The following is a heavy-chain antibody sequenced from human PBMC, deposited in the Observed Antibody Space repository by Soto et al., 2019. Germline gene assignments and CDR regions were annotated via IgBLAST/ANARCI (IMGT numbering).Heavy chain of an antibody. CDR1: GCTFSSYA. J-gene: IGHJ6*02. CDR2: ISGSGGST. D-gene: IGHD3-3*01. V-gene: IGHV3-23*01. CDR3: AKALPGDFGVILKNYYCSGMDV. Sequence: PGGSLRLSCSASGCTFSSYAMSWVRQAPGKGLEWVSAISGSGGSTYYADSVKGRFTISRDNSKNTLYLQTNSRRAEDTAVYYYAKALPGDFGVILKNYYCSGMDVWGQGTTVTVSS.